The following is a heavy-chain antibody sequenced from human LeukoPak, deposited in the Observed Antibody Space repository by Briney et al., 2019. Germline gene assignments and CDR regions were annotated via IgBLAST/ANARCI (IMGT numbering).Heavy chain of an antibody. CDR3: AKVEYSSNIPQH. CDR1: GFTFSSYS. D-gene: IGHD6-6*01. J-gene: IGHJ1*01. Sequence: GRSLRLSCAASGFTFSSYSMNWVRQAPGKGLEWVSSISSSSSYIYYADSVKGRFTISRDNSKNTQYLQMNSLRAEDTAVYYCAKVEYSSNIPQHWGQGTLVTVSS. CDR2: ISSSSSYI. V-gene: IGHV3-21*04.